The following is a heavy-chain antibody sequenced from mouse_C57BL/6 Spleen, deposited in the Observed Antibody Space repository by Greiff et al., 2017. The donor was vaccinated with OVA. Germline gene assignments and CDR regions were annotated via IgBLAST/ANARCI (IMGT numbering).Heavy chain of an antibody. CDR1: GYTFTSYW. CDR3: ASTMVTTKGFAY. D-gene: IGHD2-2*01. J-gene: IGHJ3*01. Sequence: QVQLQQPGAELVKPGASVKMSCKASGYTFTSYWITWVKQRPGQGLEWIGDIYPGSGSTTYNEKFKSKATLTVDTSSSTAYMQLSSLTSEDSAVYYCASTMVTTKGFAYWGQGTLVTVSA. V-gene: IGHV1-55*01. CDR2: IYPGSGST.